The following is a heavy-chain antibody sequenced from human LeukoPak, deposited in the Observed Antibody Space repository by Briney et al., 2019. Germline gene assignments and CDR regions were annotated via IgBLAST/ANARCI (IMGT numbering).Heavy chain of an antibody. CDR1: GFTFSSYS. J-gene: IGHJ2*01. V-gene: IGHV3-30*04. Sequence: PGGSLRLSCAASGFTFSSYSIHWVRQAPGKGLEWVALISYDGKNKYYADSVEGRSTISRDNSKNTLYLQMNSLRAEDTAVYYRAKDLGGGSGCYDLWGRGTLVTVSS. CDR2: ISYDGKNK. D-gene: IGHD6-19*01. CDR3: AKDLGGGSGCYDL.